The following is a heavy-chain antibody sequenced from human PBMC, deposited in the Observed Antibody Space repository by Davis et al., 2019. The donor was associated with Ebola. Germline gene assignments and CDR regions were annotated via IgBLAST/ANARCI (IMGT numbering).Heavy chain of an antibody. J-gene: IGHJ4*02. CDR3: ARFRDYGDYGGVGY. D-gene: IGHD4-17*01. CDR2: INAGNGNT. Sequence: ASVKVSCKASGYTFTYYAIHWVRQAPGQRLEWMGWINAGNGNTKYSQKFQGRVTITRDTSASTAYMELSSLRSEDTAVYYCARFRDYGDYGGVGYWGPGTLVTVSS. CDR1: GYTFTYYA. V-gene: IGHV1-3*01.